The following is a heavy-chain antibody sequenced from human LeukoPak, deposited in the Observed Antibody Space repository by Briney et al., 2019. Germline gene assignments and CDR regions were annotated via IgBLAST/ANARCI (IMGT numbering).Heavy chain of an antibody. CDR3: ARTLDYGDYFDY. D-gene: IGHD4-17*01. J-gene: IGHJ4*02. V-gene: IGHV3-53*01. CDR1: GFTVSSNY. Sequence: GGSLRLSCAASGFTVSSNYMSWVCQAPGKGLEWVSVIYSGGSTYYADSVKGRFTISRDNSKNTLYLQMNSLRAEDTAVYYCARTLDYGDYFDYWGQGTLVTVSS. CDR2: IYSGGST.